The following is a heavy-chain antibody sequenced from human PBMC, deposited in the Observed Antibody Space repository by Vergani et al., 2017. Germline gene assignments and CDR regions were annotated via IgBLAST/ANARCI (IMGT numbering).Heavy chain of an antibody. D-gene: IGHD6-19*01. J-gene: IGHJ3*02. CDR3: AKVRRPEVAGTFGSFDI. V-gene: IGHV3-7*03. CDR1: GFPFSSFW. CDR2: INEPGNAD. Sequence: EVKLVESGGGLVQPGGSLRLSCEASGFPFSSFWMTWVRQAPGKGLEWVANINEPGNADYYLDSVNRRFTISRDNSKNTLFLQMTSLRPEDTAVYYCAKVRRPEVAGTFGSFDIWGQGTTVTVSS.